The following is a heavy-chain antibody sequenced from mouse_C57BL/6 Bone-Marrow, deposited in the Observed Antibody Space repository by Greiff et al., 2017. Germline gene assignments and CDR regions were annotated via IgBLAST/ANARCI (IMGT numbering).Heavy chain of an antibody. CDR1: GFNIKDDY. CDR2: IDPENGDT. V-gene: IGHV14-4*01. D-gene: IGHD1-1*01. CDR3: TTHYYGSSYAMDY. Sequence: VQLQQSGAELVRPGASVKLSCTASGFNIKDDYMHWVKQRPEQGLEWIGWIDPENGDTEYASKFQGKAPITADTSSNTAYLQLSSLTSEDTAVYYCTTHYYGSSYAMDYWGQGTSVTVSS. J-gene: IGHJ4*01.